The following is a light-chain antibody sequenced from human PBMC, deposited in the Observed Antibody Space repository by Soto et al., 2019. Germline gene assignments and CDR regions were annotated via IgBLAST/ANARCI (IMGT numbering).Light chain of an antibody. CDR3: QTWATGLWV. J-gene: IGLJ3*02. CDR1: SGHSSYA. Sequence: QPVLTQSPSASASLGASVKLTCTLSSGHSSYAIAWHQQQPEKGPRYLMRLNSDGSHSKGDGIPDRFLGSSSGAERYLTISSLQSEDEADYYCQTWATGLWVFGGGTKVTVL. V-gene: IGLV4-69*01. CDR2: LNSDGSH.